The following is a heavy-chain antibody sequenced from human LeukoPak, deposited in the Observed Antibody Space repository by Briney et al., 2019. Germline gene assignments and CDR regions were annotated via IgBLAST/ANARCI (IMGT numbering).Heavy chain of an antibody. Sequence: GESLKISCKGSGYSFTCYWIGWVRQLPGKGLGWMGIIYPGDSDTRYSPSFQGQVTISADKSISTAYLQWSSLKASDTAMYYCARSETYPFDYWGQGTLVTVSS. D-gene: IGHD5-24*01. CDR1: GYSFTCYW. V-gene: IGHV5-51*01. CDR3: ARSETYPFDY. CDR2: IYPGDSDT. J-gene: IGHJ4*02.